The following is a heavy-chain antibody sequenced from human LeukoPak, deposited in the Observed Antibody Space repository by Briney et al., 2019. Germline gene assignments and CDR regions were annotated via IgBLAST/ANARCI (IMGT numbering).Heavy chain of an antibody. D-gene: IGHD6-13*01. Sequence: PSETLSLTCTVSGGSISSGHYFWTWIRQPAGKGLEWIGRIYTSGSTNYNPSLKSRVTISLDTSKNQFSLNLNSVTAADTAMYYCARDSSSSGAFDIWGQGTMVTVSS. CDR3: ARDSSSSGAFDI. V-gene: IGHV4-61*02. J-gene: IGHJ3*02. CDR2: IYTSGST. CDR1: GGSISSGHYF.